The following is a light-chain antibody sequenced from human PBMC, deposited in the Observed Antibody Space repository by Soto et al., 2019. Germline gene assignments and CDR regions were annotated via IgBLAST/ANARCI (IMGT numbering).Light chain of an antibody. CDR1: SGDIGNYYF. CDR2: DAS. Sequence: QSALTQPASVSGSPGQSITISCTGGSGDIGNYYFVSWYQHHPGKAPKLIIYDASKRPSGISNRFSGSKSGNTASLTISGLQAEDEADYYCSSYTTSDTVVFGGGTKLTVL. J-gene: IGLJ2*01. V-gene: IGLV2-14*02. CDR3: SSYTTSDTVV.